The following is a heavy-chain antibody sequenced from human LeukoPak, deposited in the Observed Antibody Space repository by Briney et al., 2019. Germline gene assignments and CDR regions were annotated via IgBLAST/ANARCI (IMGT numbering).Heavy chain of an antibody. D-gene: IGHD1-1*01. CDR3: ARVRLERRWEHYYYYYGMDV. CDR1: GFTFSSYA. V-gene: IGHV3-30-3*01. J-gene: IGHJ6*02. CDR2: ISYDGSNK. Sequence: GGSLRLSCAASGFTFSSYAMHWVRQAPGKGLEWVAVISYDGSNKYYADSVKGRFTISRDNSKNTLYLQMNSLRAEDTAVYYCARVRLERRWEHYYYYYGMDVWGQGTTVTVSS.